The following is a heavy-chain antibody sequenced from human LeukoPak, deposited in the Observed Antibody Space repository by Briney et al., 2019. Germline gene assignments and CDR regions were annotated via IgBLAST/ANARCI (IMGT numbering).Heavy chain of an antibody. CDR2: ISSSSSTI. CDR1: GFTFSSYS. CDR3: ARDLVLDDDYVWGSSVGYYFDY. Sequence: PGGSLRLSCAASGFTFSSYSMNWVRQAPGKGLVWVSYISSSSSTIYYADSVKGRFTISRDSAKNSLYLQMNSLRAEDTAVYYCARDLVLDDDYVWGSSVGYYFDYWGQGTLVTVSS. J-gene: IGHJ4*02. V-gene: IGHV3-48*04. D-gene: IGHD3-16*01.